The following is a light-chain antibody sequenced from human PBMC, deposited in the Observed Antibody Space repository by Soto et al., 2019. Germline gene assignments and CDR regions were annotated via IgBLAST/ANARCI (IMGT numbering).Light chain of an antibody. CDR3: QQRSNWLT. CDR1: QSVSSY. CDR2: DAS. Sequence: EIVLTQSPATLSLSPGERATLSCRASQSVSSYLAWYQQKPGQAPRLLIYDASNRATGIPARFNGSGSGTDFTLTISSLEPEDVAVYYCQQRSNWLTFGGGTKVEIK. J-gene: IGKJ4*01. V-gene: IGKV3-11*01.